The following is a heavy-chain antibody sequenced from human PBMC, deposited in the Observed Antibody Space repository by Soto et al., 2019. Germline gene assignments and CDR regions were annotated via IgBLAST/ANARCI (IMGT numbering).Heavy chain of an antibody. CDR1: GYTFTSYD. CDR2: MNPNSGNT. Sequence: VQLVQSGAEVKKPGASVKVSCEASGYTFTSYDINWVRQATGQGPEWMGWMNPNSGNTVYAQKFQGRVTMTRNTAITTAYTALSSLRSDDTVVYYCARGYSGYVRRSGMDVWGLGTTVTVSS. CDR3: ARGYSGYVRRSGMDV. J-gene: IGHJ6*02. V-gene: IGHV1-8*01. D-gene: IGHD5-12*01.